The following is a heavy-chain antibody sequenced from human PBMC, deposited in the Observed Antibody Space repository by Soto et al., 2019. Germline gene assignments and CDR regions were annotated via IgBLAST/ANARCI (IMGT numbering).Heavy chain of an antibody. Sequence: SEALSATYISAGCAISSISCDSCSMRPPPGKGQELIGSFYDSGSTYYNPSLKSRVTISVDTSKNQFSLKLSSVTAADTAVYYCARHLITMVRGTLTWFDPWSQGTLVTVS. CDR1: GCAISSISCD. CDR2: FYDSGST. D-gene: IGHD3-10*01. CDR3: ARHLITMVRGTLTWFDP. V-gene: IGHV4-39*01. J-gene: IGHJ5*02.